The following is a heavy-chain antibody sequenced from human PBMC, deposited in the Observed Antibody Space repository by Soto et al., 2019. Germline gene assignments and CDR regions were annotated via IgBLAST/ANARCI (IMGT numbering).Heavy chain of an antibody. J-gene: IGHJ3*02. D-gene: IGHD1-26*01. CDR2: IKSKTDGGTT. CDR1: GFTFSNAW. CDR3: TTDLVSIIGIPLEWELQVGAFDI. Sequence: PGGSLRLSXAASGFTFSNAWMSWVRQAPGKGLEWVGRIKSKTDGGTTDYAAPVKGRFTISRDDSKNTLYLQMNSLKTEDTAVYYCTTDLVSIIGIPLEWELQVGAFDIWGQGTMVTVSS. V-gene: IGHV3-15*01.